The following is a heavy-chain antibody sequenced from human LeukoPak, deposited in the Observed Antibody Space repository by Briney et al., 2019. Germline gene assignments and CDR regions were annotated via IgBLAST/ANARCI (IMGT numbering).Heavy chain of an antibody. Sequence: QPGGSLRLSCAASGFTFSSYAMHWVRQAPGKGLEWVAVISYDGSNKYYADSVKGRFTISRDNSKNTLYLQMNSLRAEDTAVYYCARVFPDILTGYPDYWGQGTLVTVSS. D-gene: IGHD3-9*01. J-gene: IGHJ4*02. CDR1: GFTFSSYA. V-gene: IGHV3-30*04. CDR3: ARVFPDILTGYPDY. CDR2: ISYDGSNK.